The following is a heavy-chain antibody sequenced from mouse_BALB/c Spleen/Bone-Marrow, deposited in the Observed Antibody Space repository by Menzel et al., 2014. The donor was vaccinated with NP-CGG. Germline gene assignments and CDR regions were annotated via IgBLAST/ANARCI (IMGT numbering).Heavy chain of an antibody. J-gene: IGHJ2*01. CDR3: AVYYYGYYFDY. D-gene: IGHD1-2*01. V-gene: IGHV14-3*02. Sequence: EVQLQQSGAELVKPGASVKLSCTASGFNMKDTYMHWVKQRPEQGLEWIGRIDPANGNTKYDPKFQGKATITADTSSNTAYLQLSSLTSEDTAVYYCAVYYYGYYFDYWGQGTTLTVSS. CDR1: GFNMKDTY. CDR2: IDPANGNT.